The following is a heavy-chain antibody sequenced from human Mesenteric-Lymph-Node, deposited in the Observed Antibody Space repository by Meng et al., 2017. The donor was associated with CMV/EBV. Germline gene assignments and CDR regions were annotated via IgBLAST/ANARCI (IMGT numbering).Heavy chain of an antibody. CDR3: ARDWLGTPEAFDI. V-gene: IGHV1-8*01. Sequence: ASVKVSYKASGYTFTSYDINWVRQAPGQGLEWMGWMNSNSGNTGYAQKFQGRVTMTRNTSISTAYMELSSLRSEDTAVYYCARDWLGTPEAFDIWGQGTMVTVSS. CDR2: MNSNSGNT. D-gene: IGHD1-1*01. J-gene: IGHJ3*02. CDR1: GYTFTSYD.